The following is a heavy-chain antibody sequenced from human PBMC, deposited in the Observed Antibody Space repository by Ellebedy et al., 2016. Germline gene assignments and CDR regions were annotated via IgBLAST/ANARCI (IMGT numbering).Heavy chain of an antibody. Sequence: GGSLRLYCGGSAFTSRNSWMPWVRQTPGQGLAWVASIKQHGSQKDYEDSVKGRFPISRDNAKKSLYLQMNSLRAEDTAVYYCAKDFAPLGVSAAESWVDYWGQGTLVNVS. CDR1: AFTSRNSW. CDR2: IKQHGSQK. CDR3: AKDFAPLGVSAAESWVDY. J-gene: IGHJ4*02. V-gene: IGHV3-7*01. D-gene: IGHD6-13*01.